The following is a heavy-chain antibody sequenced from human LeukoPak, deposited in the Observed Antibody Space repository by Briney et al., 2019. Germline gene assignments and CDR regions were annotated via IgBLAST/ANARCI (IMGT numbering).Heavy chain of an antibody. V-gene: IGHV1-69*13. CDR1: GGTFSSYA. CDR2: IIPIFGTA. D-gene: IGHD1-26*01. J-gene: IGHJ4*02. CDR3: ARDLGYSGSYNRPPYPFFFDY. Sequence: SVKVSCKASGGTFSSYAISWVRQAPGQGLEWMGGIIPIFGTANYAQKFQGRVTITADESTSTAYMELSSLRPEDTAVYYCARDLGYSGSYNRPPYPFFFDYWGQGTLVTVPS.